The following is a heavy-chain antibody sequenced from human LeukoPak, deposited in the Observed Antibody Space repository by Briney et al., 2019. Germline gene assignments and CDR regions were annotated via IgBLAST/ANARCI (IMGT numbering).Heavy chain of an antibody. J-gene: IGHJ4*02. CDR1: GFTFSSYS. CDR3: AKDPGEQWLVDFDY. Sequence: PGGSLRLSCAASGFTFSSYSMNWVRQAPGKGLEWVSYISSSSSTIYYADSVKGRFTISRDNSKNTLYLQMNSLRAEDTAVYYCAKDPGEQWLVDFDYWGQGTLVTVSS. CDR2: ISSSSSTI. V-gene: IGHV3-48*01. D-gene: IGHD6-19*01.